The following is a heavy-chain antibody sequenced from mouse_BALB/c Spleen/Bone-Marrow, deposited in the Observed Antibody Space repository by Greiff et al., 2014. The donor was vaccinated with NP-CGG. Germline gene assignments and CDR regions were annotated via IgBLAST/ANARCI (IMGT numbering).Heavy chain of an antibody. Sequence: VQLEQSVAELVIPGASVELSCTASGFNIKDTYMHWVKQRPEQGLEWIGRIDPANGNTKYDPKFQGKATITADTSSNTAYLQLSSLTSEDTAVYYCAPYYYGSSLFAYWGQGTLVTVSA. CDR2: IDPANGNT. CDR1: GFNIKDTY. J-gene: IGHJ3*01. D-gene: IGHD1-1*01. V-gene: IGHV14-3*02. CDR3: APYYYGSSLFAY.